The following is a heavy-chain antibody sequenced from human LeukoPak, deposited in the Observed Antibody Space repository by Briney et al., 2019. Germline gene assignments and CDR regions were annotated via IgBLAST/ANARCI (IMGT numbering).Heavy chain of an antibody. CDR3: ARSSVWAFDI. D-gene: IGHD1-14*01. V-gene: IGHV3-23*01. Sequence: GGSLRLSCVASGFTFTDHPMNWVRQAPGEGLEWVSAIGGSGGSTYYADSVKGRFTISRDNSKNTLYLQMNSLRAEDTALYYCARSSVWAFDIWGQGTMVTVSS. CDR2: IGGSGGST. J-gene: IGHJ3*02. CDR1: GFTFTDHP.